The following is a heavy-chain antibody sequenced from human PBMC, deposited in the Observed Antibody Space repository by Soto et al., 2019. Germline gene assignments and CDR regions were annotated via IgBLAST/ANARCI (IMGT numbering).Heavy chain of an antibody. D-gene: IGHD3-10*01. CDR3: ARGGVPAALDI. Sequence: EVQLLESGGGLIQPGGSLRLSCAASGLSFSDYAMSWVRQAPGKGLEWVSHINGDGTITDYADSVKGRFAISRDNARNTLYLQMNSLRAEDTAVYYCARGGVPAALDIWGEGTMVPVSS. J-gene: IGHJ3*02. CDR1: GLSFSDYA. CDR2: INGDGTIT. V-gene: IGHV3-23*01.